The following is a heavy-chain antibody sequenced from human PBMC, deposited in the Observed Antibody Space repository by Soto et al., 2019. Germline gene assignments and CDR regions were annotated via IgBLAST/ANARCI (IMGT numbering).Heavy chain of an antibody. CDR1: GFTFSSYG. CDR2: ISYGGST. CDR3: AKPPDYNWNDY. J-gene: IGHJ4*02. D-gene: IGHD1-20*01. V-gene: IGHV3-30*18. Sequence: PGGSLRLSCAASGFTFSSYGMHWVRQAPGKGLEWVAVISYGGSTYYADSVKGRFTISRDNSKDTLYLQMNNLRAEDTAVYYCAKPPDYNWNDYWGQGTLVTVSS.